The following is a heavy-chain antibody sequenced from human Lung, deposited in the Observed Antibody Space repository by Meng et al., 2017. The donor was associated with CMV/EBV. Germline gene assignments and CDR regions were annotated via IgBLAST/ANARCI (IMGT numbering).Heavy chain of an antibody. CDR2: IYYSGST. CDR1: GGSISSYY. Sequence: SXTXSLXCTVSGGSISSYYWSWIRQPPGKGLEWIGYIYYSGSTNYNPSLKSRVTISVDTSKNQFSLKLSSVTAADTAVYYCARDLGYCSSTSCYYYYGMDVWXQGTXVTV. D-gene: IGHD2-2*01. J-gene: IGHJ6*02. CDR3: ARDLGYCSSTSCYYYYGMDV. V-gene: IGHV4-59*01.